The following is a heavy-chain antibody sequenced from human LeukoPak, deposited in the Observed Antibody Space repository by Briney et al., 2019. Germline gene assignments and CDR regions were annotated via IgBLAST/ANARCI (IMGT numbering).Heavy chain of an antibody. V-gene: IGHV3-23*01. CDR1: GFTFSSYA. Sequence: GGSLRLSCAASGFTFSSYAMSWVRQAPGKGLEWVSAISGSGGSTSSADSVKGRFTISRDNSKNTVNLQTNSRRADDTALYYCAKSTYSSGWYYFVYWGQGTLVTVSS. CDR2: ISGSGGST. D-gene: IGHD6-13*01. J-gene: IGHJ4*02. CDR3: AKSTYSSGWYYFVY.